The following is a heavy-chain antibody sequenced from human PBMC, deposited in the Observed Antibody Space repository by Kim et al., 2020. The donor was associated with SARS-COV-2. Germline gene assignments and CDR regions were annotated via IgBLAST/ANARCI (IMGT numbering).Heavy chain of an antibody. Sequence: GGSLRLSCAASGFTFSMFGIHWVRQAPGKGLEWVAVVSHDGISSQYADSVKGRFTISRDNSKKTLYLQMSNLRPEDTAFYYCAKDLTMVSVSNAFDIWG. CDR1: GFTFSMFG. D-gene: IGHD3-10*01. CDR2: VSHDGISS. J-gene: IGHJ3*02. CDR3: AKDLTMVSVSNAFDI. V-gene: IGHV3-30*18.